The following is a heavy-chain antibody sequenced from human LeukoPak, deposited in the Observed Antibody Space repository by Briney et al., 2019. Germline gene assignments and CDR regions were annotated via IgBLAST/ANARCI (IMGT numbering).Heavy chain of an antibody. V-gene: IGHV3-66*02. CDR3: ARAPPGYCSGGSCYPFDY. J-gene: IGHJ4*02. Sequence: PGGSLRLSCAASGFTVSSTYMTWVRQAPGKGLEWVALIYSGGTTYHADSAKGRFTISRDNSKNTLYLQMNSLRVEDTAVYYCARAPPGYCSGGSCYPFDYWGQGTLVTVSS. CDR2: IYSGGTT. D-gene: IGHD2-15*01. CDR1: GFTVSSTY.